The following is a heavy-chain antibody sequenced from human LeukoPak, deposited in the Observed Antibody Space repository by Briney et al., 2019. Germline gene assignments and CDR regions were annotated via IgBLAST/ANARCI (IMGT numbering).Heavy chain of an antibody. Sequence: ASVKVSCKASGYTFTGYYMHWVRQAPGQGLEWMGWINPNSGGTNYAQKFQGRVTMTRDTSISTAYMELSRLRSDDTAVYYCARGDSSGWNYYYYYYMDVWGKGTTVTISS. CDR3: ARGDSSGWNYYYYYYMDV. V-gene: IGHV1-2*02. CDR2: INPNSGGT. CDR1: GYTFTGYY. J-gene: IGHJ6*03. D-gene: IGHD6-19*01.